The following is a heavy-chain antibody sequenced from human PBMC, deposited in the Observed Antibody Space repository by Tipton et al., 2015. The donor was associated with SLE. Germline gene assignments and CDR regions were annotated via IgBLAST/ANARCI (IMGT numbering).Heavy chain of an antibody. CDR3: ARPGVYGMDV. CDR2: INHSGST. CDR1: GGSFSGYY. Sequence: TLSLTCAVYGGSFSGYYWSWIRQPPGKGLEWIGEINHSGSTNYNPSLKSRVTISVDTSKNQFSLKLSSVTAADTAVYYCARPGVYGMDVWGQGTTVTVSS. V-gene: IGHV4-34*01. D-gene: IGHD2-8*01. J-gene: IGHJ6*02.